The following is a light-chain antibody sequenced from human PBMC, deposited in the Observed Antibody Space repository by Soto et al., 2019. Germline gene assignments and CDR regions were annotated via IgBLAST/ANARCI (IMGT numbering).Light chain of an antibody. V-gene: IGLV4-69*01. CDR3: QTWGPGIAV. Sequence: QLVLTQSPSASASLGASVKLTCTVSSGYSSYAIAWHQQQPEKGPRYLMKLNSDGSHSKGDGIPDRFSGSSSGAERYLTISRLQSEDEADYYCQTWGPGIAVFGGGTQLTVL. CDR2: LNSDGSH. J-gene: IGLJ7*01. CDR1: SGYSSYA.